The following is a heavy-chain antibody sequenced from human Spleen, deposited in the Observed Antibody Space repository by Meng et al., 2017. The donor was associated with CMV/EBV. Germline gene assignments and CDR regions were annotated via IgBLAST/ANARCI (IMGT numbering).Heavy chain of an antibody. Sequence: VECGGGLTQPGASLGLSGAAAGFTVSSNYMGWVRQAQGKGLEWVSVIYSGGSTYYAGSVKGRFTISRDNSKNTLYLQMNSLRAEDTAVYYCASTDSYDWGQGTLVPSPQ. CDR3: ASTDSYD. V-gene: IGHV3-66*03. CDR2: IYSGGST. CDR1: GFTVSSNY. J-gene: IGHJ4*02. D-gene: IGHD3-3*01.